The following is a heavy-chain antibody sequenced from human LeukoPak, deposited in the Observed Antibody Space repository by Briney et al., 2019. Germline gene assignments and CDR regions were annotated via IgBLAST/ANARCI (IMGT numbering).Heavy chain of an antibody. Sequence: GGSLRLSCVVSGFTLSSRWMMWVRQAPGEGLEWMTNINRDGSEKNYVDSVKGRFTITRDNAENSLYLQMNSLKVQDTAIYYCATYDSWSGYNIAYWGQGTLVTVSS. CDR3: ATYDSWSGYNIAY. V-gene: IGHV3-7*03. D-gene: IGHD3-3*01. J-gene: IGHJ4*02. CDR1: GFTLSSRW. CDR2: INRDGSEK.